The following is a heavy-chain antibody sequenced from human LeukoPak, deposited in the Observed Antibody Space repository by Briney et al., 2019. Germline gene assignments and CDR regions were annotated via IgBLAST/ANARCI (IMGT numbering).Heavy chain of an antibody. V-gene: IGHV3-30*18. D-gene: IGHD6-13*01. J-gene: IGHJ4*02. CDR3: AKGKGFGYSSSWFAFDY. Sequence: GRSLRLSCAASGFTFSSYGMHWVRQAPGKGLEWVAVISYDGSNKYYADSVKGRFTISRDNSKNTLYLQMNSLRAEDTAVYYCAKGKGFGYSSSWFAFDYWGQGTLVTVSS. CDR2: ISYDGSNK. CDR1: GFTFSSYG.